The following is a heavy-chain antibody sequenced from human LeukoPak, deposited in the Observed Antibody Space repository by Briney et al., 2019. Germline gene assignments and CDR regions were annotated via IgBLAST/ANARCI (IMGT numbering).Heavy chain of an antibody. D-gene: IGHD1-26*01. CDR2: MNTNSGNT. CDR1: GYTFTNYD. Sequence: ASVKVSCKASGYTFTNYDINWVRQATGQGLEWMGWMNTNSGNTGYAQRFQGRVTMTRDTSISTAYMELSSLRSDDTAVYYRARVTGSIDYWGQGTLVTVSS. V-gene: IGHV1-8*01. J-gene: IGHJ4*02. CDR3: ARVTGSIDY.